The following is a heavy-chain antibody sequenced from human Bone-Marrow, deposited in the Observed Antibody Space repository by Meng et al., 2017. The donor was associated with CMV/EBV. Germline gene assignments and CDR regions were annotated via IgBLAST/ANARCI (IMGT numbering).Heavy chain of an antibody. CDR3: ARGPSIVVVPATWSYGMDV. CDR2: MNPNSGNT. Sequence: ASVKVSCKASGYIFTSYDINWVRQATGQGLEWMGWMNPNSGNTGYAQKFQGRVTITRNTSISTAYMELSSLRSEDTAVYYCARGPSIVVVPATWSYGMDVWGQGTTVTVSS. V-gene: IGHV1-8*03. CDR1: GYIFTSYD. D-gene: IGHD2-2*01. J-gene: IGHJ6*02.